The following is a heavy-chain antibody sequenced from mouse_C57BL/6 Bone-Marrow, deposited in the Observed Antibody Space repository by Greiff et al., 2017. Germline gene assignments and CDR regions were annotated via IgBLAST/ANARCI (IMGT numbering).Heavy chain of an antibody. D-gene: IGHD1-1*01. CDR2: IWRGGST. Sequence: VMLVESGPGLVQPSQSLSITCTVSGFSLTSYGVHWVRQSPGKGLEWLGVIWRGGSTDYNAAFMSRLSITKDNTKSQGFFKMNSLQADDTAIYYCAKRGSSCGYFDVWGTGTTVTVSS. CDR1: GFSLTSYG. J-gene: IGHJ1*03. V-gene: IGHV2-5*01. CDR3: AKRGSSCGYFDV.